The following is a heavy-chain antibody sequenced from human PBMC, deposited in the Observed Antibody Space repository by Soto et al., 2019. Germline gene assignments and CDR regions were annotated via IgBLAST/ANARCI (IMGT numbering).Heavy chain of an antibody. CDR2: ISGSGDST. CDR3: AKFSGYSGDWFDP. CDR1: GFTFSSYA. Sequence: VGSLRLSCAASGFTFSSYAMSWVRQAPGKGLEWVSGISGSGDSTYYAGSVKGRFTISRDNSKNTLYLQMSSLRAEDTAVYSCAKFSGYSGDWFDPWGQGSLVTVSS. D-gene: IGHD2-15*01. V-gene: IGHV3-23*01. J-gene: IGHJ5*02.